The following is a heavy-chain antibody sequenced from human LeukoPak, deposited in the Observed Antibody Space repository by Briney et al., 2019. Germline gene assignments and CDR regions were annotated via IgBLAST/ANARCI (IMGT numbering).Heavy chain of an antibody. CDR1: GYTFTGYY. J-gene: IGHJ4*02. CDR2: INPNSGGA. Sequence: ASVKVSCKASGYTFTGYYIHWVRQAPGQGLEWMGWINPNSGGAKYAQTFQDGVTLTRDTSISTAYLELNSLTSDDTAVYFCARDKSPLYYDVWSGYYTSTFGYWGQGTLVTVSS. D-gene: IGHD3-3*01. CDR3: ARDKSPLYYDVWSGYYTSTFGY. V-gene: IGHV1-2*02.